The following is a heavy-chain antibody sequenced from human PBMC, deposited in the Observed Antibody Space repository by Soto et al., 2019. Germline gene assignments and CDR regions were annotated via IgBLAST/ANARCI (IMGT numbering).Heavy chain of an antibody. D-gene: IGHD3-9*01. CDR2: ISAYNGNT. CDR3: ARGNDILTGYYYYFDY. V-gene: IGHV1-18*01. Sequence: TTGQGLEWMGWISAYNGNTNYAQKLQGRVTMTTDTSTSTAYMELRSLRSDDTAVYYCARGNDILTGYYYYFDYWGQGTLVTVSS. J-gene: IGHJ4*02.